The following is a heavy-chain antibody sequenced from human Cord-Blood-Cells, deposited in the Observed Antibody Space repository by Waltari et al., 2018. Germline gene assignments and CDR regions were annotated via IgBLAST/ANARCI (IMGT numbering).Heavy chain of an antibody. CDR2: IYSGGST. J-gene: IGHJ3*02. D-gene: IGHD6-13*01. CDR3: AGIAAAGNDAFDI. V-gene: IGHV3-53*04. CDR1: GFTVSSNY. Sequence: EVQLVESGGGLVQPGGSLRLSCAASGFTVSSNYMSWVRQAPGKGLECVSVIYSGGSTYYADSVKGRFTISRHNSKNTLYLQMNSLRAEDTAVYYCAGIAAAGNDAFDIWGQGTMVTVSS.